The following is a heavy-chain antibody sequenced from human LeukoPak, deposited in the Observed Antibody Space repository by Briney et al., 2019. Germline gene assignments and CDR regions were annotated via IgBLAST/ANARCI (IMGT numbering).Heavy chain of an antibody. D-gene: IGHD3-9*01. J-gene: IGHJ5*02. CDR2: TYYRSRWYK. CDR3: ARWLTT. V-gene: IGHV6-1*01. Sequence: SQTLSLACVISGDSVSNNSASWNWIRQSPSRGLEWLGRTYYRSRWYKDYAVSVKSRITINPDTSKNQFSLQLNSVTPEDTAVYYCARWLTTWGQGTLVTVSS. CDR1: GDSVSNNSAS.